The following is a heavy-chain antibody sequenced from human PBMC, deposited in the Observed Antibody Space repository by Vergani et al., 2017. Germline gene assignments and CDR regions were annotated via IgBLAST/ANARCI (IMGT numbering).Heavy chain of an antibody. CDR1: GFTFSSYS. V-gene: IGHV3-21*04. Sequence: EVQLVESGGGLVKRGGSLRLSCAASGFTFSSYSMNWVRQAPGKGLEWVSSISSSSSYIHYSDSLKGRFTISRDNSKNTLYLQMNSLRAEDTAVYYCANIPTAMVRNYYYYMDVWGKGTTVTVSS. CDR3: ANIPTAMVRNYYYYMDV. D-gene: IGHD5-18*01. J-gene: IGHJ6*03. CDR2: ISSSSSYI.